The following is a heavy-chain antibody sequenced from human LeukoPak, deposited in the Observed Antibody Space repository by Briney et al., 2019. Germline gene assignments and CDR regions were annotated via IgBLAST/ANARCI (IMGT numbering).Heavy chain of an antibody. CDR2: IIPIFGIA. D-gene: IGHD3-22*01. CDR1: GGTFSSYA. J-gene: IGHJ4*02. CDR3: AGEVARGIVVVKGSAFDY. Sequence: SVKVSCKASGGTFSSYAISWVRQAPGQGLEWMGRIIPIFGIANYAQKFQGRVTITADKSTSTAYMELSSLRSEDTAVYYCAGEVARGIVVVKGSAFDYWGQGTLVTVSS. V-gene: IGHV1-69*04.